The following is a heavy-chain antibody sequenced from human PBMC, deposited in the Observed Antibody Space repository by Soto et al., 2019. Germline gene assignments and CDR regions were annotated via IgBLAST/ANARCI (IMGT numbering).Heavy chain of an antibody. Sequence: EVQLLESGGGLVQPGGSLRLSCAASGFTFSNYAMTWVRRAPGKGLEWVSAISGSGGTTYYADSVKGRFTISRDNSKNTLYLPMNSLRAEDTAVYYCAKGATITSGSYYYYYGMDVWGQGTAVTVSS. J-gene: IGHJ6*02. CDR1: GFTFSNYA. V-gene: IGHV3-23*01. CDR2: ISGSGGTT. CDR3: AKGATITSGSYYYYYGMDV. D-gene: IGHD1-26*01.